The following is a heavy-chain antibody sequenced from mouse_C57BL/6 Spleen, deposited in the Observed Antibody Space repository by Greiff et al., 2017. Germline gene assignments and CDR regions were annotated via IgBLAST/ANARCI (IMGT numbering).Heavy chain of an antibody. CDR1: GFSLTSYG. CDR3: ARSYYGSSWELCYFDY. V-gene: IGHV2-2*01. J-gene: IGHJ2*01. D-gene: IGHD1-1*01. CDR2: IWSGGST. Sequence: QVQLKQSGPGLVQPSQSLSITCTVSGFSLTSYGVHWVRQSPGKGLEWLGVIWSGGSTDYNAAFISRLSISKDNSKSQVFFKMNSLQADDTAIYYCARSYYGSSWELCYFDYWGQGTTLTVSS.